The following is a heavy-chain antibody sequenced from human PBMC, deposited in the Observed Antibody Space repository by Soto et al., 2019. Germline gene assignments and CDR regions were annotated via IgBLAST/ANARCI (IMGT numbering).Heavy chain of an antibody. CDR1: GFTFTSYG. D-gene: IGHD6-19*01. V-gene: IGHV3-30*18. J-gene: IGHJ1*01. CDR3: AKGGEWLGQPDPI. CDR2: ISYDGSDK. Sequence: QVQLVESGGGVVQPGRSLRLSCAASGFTFTSYGMHWVRQAPGKGLEWVAVISYDGSDKYYADSVKGRFTISRDNSKNTLYLQMSSLRADDTAVYYRAKGGEWLGQPDPIWGQGTLVTVSS.